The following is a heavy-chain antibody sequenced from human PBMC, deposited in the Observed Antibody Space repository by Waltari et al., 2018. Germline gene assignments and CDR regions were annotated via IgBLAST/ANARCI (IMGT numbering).Heavy chain of an antibody. D-gene: IGHD6-19*01. J-gene: IGHJ4*02. Sequence: EVPLVESGGVVVQPGGSLRLSCAASGFTFDDYAIPWFRQAPWKGLEWVSVSRWEGSTTSYADAVKVRFTISRDNSKNSRYLQMNRLRAEDNALYYCAKDSRGYSGWVDYWGQGTLVTVSS. CDR2: SRWEGSTT. CDR3: AKDSRGYSGWVDY. V-gene: IGHV3-43D*03. CDR1: GFTFDDYA.